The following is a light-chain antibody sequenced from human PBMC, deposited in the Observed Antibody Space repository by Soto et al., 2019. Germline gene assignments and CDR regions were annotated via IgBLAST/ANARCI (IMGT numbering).Light chain of an antibody. J-gene: IGKJ1*01. CDR3: QQYHSYWT. CDR2: DAS. Sequence: DFQMTQSPSTLSASVGDRVTITCRASQNIRSRLDWFQQKPGKAPKLLIYDASSLESGVPQGFSGSGSGTEFTLTISSLQTDDFSTYYCQQYHSYWTFGQGTKVDIK. V-gene: IGKV1-5*01. CDR1: QNIRSR.